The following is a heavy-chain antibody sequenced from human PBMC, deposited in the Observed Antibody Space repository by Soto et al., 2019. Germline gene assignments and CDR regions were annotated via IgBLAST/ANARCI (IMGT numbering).Heavy chain of an antibody. Sequence: GGSLRLSCAASGFTFSSYAMSWVRQAPGKGLEWVSAISGSGGSTYYADSVKGRFTISRDNSKNTLYLQMNSLRAEDTAVYYCAKFQYYYDSSGYYLPDYWGQGTLVTVSS. J-gene: IGHJ4*02. CDR2: ISGSGGST. CDR1: GFTFSSYA. CDR3: AKFQYYYDSSGYYLPDY. V-gene: IGHV3-23*01. D-gene: IGHD3-22*01.